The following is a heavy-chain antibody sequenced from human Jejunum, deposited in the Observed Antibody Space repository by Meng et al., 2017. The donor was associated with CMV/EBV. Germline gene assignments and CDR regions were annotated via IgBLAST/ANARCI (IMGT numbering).Heavy chain of an antibody. CDR3: TKAFGTTHFSDS. J-gene: IGHJ4*02. D-gene: IGHD1/OR15-1a*01. V-gene: IGHV3-30*02. CDR1: GFAFSSYG. CDR2: TRYDGTPN. Sequence: CVASGFAFSSYGMNWVRQAPGKGLEWVGFTRYDGTPNHADSVKGRFTISRDNSRDTLYLQMNDLRSDDTAIYYCTKAFGTTHFSDSWGQGTLVTVSS.